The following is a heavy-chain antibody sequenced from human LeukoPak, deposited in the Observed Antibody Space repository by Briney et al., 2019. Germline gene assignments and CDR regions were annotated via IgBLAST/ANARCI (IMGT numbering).Heavy chain of an antibody. CDR2: IWYDGSNK. V-gene: IGHV3-33*08. J-gene: IGHJ6*02. CDR1: GFTFSSYG. Sequence: GGSLRLSCAASGFTFSSYGMHWVRQAPGKGLEWVAVIWYDGSNKYYADSVKGRFTISRDNSKNTLYLQTNSLRAEDTAVYYCARDIWSGYHSLYYYYYGMDVWGQGTTVTVSS. CDR3: ARDIWSGYHSLYYYYYGMDV. D-gene: IGHD3-3*01.